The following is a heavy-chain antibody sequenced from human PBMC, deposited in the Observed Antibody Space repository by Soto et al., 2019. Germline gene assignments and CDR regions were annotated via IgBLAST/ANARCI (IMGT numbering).Heavy chain of an antibody. Sequence: SVKVSCKASGGTFSSYAISWVRQAPGQGLEWMGGIIPIFGTANYAQKFQGRVTITADESTSTAYMELSSLRSEDTAVYYCARDGGAVAGTGDYWGQGTLVTVSS. CDR1: GGTFSSYA. CDR3: ARDGGAVAGTGDY. J-gene: IGHJ4*02. V-gene: IGHV1-69*13. D-gene: IGHD6-19*01. CDR2: IIPIFGTA.